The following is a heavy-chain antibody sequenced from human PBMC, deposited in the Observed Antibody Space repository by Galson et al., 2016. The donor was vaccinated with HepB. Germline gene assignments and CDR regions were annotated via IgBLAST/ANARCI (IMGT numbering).Heavy chain of an antibody. CDR1: GYIFVRYG. CDR2: INVDNDNT. CDR3: VRNSGWYSSWPETLES. V-gene: IGHV1-18*01. J-gene: IGHJ5*01. D-gene: IGHD1-26*01. Sequence: SVKVSCKASGYIFVRYGISWVRQAPGQGLEWMGWINVDNDNTKYAQNLQGRATMTTDTSTSTAYMELRSLRADDTAVHYCVRNSGWYSSWPETLESWGHRALVTVSS.